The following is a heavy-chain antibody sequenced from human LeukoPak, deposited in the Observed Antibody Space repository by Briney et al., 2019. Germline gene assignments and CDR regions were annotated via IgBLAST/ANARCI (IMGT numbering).Heavy chain of an antibody. D-gene: IGHD3-3*01. Sequence: GGSLRLSCAASGFTFSSYSMNWVRQAPGKGLEWVSSISSSSSYIYYADSVKGRFTISRDNAKNSLYLQMNSLRAEDTAVYYCAREKANYDFWSGYYYYYYGMDVWGQGTTVTVSS. J-gene: IGHJ6*02. CDR3: AREKANYDFWSGYYYYYYGMDV. CDR2: ISSSSSYI. V-gene: IGHV3-21*01. CDR1: GFTFSSYS.